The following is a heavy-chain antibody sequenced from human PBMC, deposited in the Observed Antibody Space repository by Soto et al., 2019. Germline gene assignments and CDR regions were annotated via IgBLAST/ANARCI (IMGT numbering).Heavy chain of an antibody. J-gene: IGHJ4*02. CDR1: GYTFTSYA. V-gene: IGHV1-3*01. Sequence: ASVKVSCKASGYTFTSYAMHWVRQAPGQRLEWMGWINAGNGNTKYSQKFQGRVTITRDTSASTAYMELSSLRSEDTAVYYCARLSRLRLGELSFDYWGQGTLVTVSS. CDR3: ARLSRLRLGELSFDY. D-gene: IGHD3-16*02. CDR2: INAGNGNT.